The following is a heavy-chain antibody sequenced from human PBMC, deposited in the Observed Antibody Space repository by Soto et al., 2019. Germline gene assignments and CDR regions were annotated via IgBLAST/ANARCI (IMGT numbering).Heavy chain of an antibody. Sequence: ASVKVSCKASGYTFTGYYMHWVRQAPGQGLEWMGWINPNSGGTNYAQKFQGWVTMTRDTSISTAYMELSRLRSDDTAVYYCARDKGRGSPRAFDIWGQGTMVTVSS. CDR3: ARDKGRGSPRAFDI. V-gene: IGHV1-2*04. CDR2: INPNSGGT. D-gene: IGHD3-10*01. J-gene: IGHJ3*02. CDR1: GYTFTGYY.